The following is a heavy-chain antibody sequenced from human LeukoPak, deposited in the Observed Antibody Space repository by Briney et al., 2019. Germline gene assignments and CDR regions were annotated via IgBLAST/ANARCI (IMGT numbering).Heavy chain of an antibody. V-gene: IGHV4-59*08. D-gene: IGHD3-22*01. Sequence: SETLSLTCTVSGGSISSYYWSWIRQPPGKGLEWIGYIYYSGSTNYNPSLKSRVTISVDTSKNQFSLKLSSVTAADTAVYYCARLPGGYYDSSGYFDYRGQGTLVTVSS. CDR3: ARLPGGYYDSSGYFDY. CDR1: GGSISSYY. CDR2: IYYSGST. J-gene: IGHJ4*02.